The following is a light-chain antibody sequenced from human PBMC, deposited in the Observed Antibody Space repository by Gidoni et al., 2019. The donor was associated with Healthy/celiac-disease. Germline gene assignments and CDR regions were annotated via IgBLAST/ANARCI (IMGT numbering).Light chain of an antibody. CDR3: QQSYSTPPWT. Sequence: DIHMNQSPSSLSASVGDRVTITCRASQSISSYLNWYQQKPGKAPKLLIYAASSLQSGVPSRFSGSGSGKDFTLTISSLQPEDFATYYCQQSYSTPPWTFGQGTKVEIK. V-gene: IGKV1-39*01. J-gene: IGKJ1*01. CDR2: AAS. CDR1: QSISSY.